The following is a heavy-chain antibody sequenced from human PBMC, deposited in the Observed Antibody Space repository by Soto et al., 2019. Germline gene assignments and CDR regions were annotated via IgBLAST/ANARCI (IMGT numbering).Heavy chain of an antibody. D-gene: IGHD3-3*01. Sequence: QVQLQESGPGLVKPSETLSLTCAVSGDSISSYYCMWIRQPAGKGLESIGYLYYGGSANYNPSLKSRVTMAVDTSTNHCSLTLLDMSAADTAVYYWALRSMAGVAEYWGQGTLVTVSS. CDR2: LYYGGSA. CDR3: ALRSMAGVAEY. CDR1: GDSISSYY. V-gene: IGHV4-59*01. J-gene: IGHJ4*02.